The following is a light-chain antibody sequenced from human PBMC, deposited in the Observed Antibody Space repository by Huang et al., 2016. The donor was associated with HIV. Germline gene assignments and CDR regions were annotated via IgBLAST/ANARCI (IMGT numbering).Light chain of an antibody. CDR1: QTISNY. V-gene: IGKV1-39*01. CDR2: AAS. J-gene: IGKJ1*01. CDR3: QQTYNTPQT. Sequence: DIQMTQSPSSLSASVGDRLTITCRASQTISNYLNWYQQKPGKAPQLLIYAASTLQSGVPSRFSGSGFGTDFTLTISSLQPEDFATYYCQQTYNTPQTIGRGARVEIK.